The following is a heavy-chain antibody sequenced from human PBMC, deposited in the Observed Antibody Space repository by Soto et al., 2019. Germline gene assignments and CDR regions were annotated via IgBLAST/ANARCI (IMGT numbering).Heavy chain of an antibody. CDR2: VSSDGGKY. D-gene: IGHD2-21*02. V-gene: IGHV3-30*18. CDR1: GFTFSACG. Sequence: QVQLVESGGGVVQPGRSLRLSCAASGFTFSACGMHWVRQSPGKGLEWVAVVSSDGGKYYYADSVKGRFTISRDKSKNPLYRQMNSLRAEATALSYCAKEVGTATTAITNWHFELWGRGTLVTVSS. J-gene: IGHJ2*01. CDR3: AKEVGTATTAITNWHFEL.